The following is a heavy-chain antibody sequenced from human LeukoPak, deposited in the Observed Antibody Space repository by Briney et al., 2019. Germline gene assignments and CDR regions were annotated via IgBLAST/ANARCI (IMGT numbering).Heavy chain of an antibody. Sequence: SETLSLTCSVSGGSVTSYYWNWVRQTPGKGLEWIGYISNSETTDYGPSFKSRVTLSLDTSKNQFSLKLSSVTAADTAVFYCARRTGTYYYDSSGYSPWRYYFDYWGQGTLVTVSS. J-gene: IGHJ4*02. CDR3: ARRTGTYYYDSSGYSPWRYYFDY. D-gene: IGHD3-22*01. CDR1: GGSVTSYY. V-gene: IGHV4-59*02. CDR2: ISNSETT.